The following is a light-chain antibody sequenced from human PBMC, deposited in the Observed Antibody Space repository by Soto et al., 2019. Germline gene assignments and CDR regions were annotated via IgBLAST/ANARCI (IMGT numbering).Light chain of an antibody. CDR1: QSVSSSY. Sequence: EIVLTQSPVTLSLSPGERATLSCRASQSVSSSYLAWYQQKPGQAPRLLIYGASSRATGIPDRFSGSGSGTDFPLTISRLEPEDFAVYYCQQYESSPITFVQWTRLEMK. CDR2: GAS. V-gene: IGKV3-20*01. J-gene: IGKJ5*01. CDR3: QQYESSPIT.